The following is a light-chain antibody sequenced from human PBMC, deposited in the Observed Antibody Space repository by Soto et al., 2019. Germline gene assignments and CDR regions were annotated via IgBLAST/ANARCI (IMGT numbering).Light chain of an antibody. CDR1: QSVSSN. CDR2: GAS. CDR3: QDYDSWPRT. J-gene: IGKJ1*01. Sequence: IVMTQSPATLSVSPGERATLSCRASQSVSSNLAWYQHKPGQAPRLLISGASTRATGIPARFSGSGSGTEFTLTISSLQSGDFAVYYCQDYDSWPRTFGQGTKVEIK. V-gene: IGKV3-15*01.